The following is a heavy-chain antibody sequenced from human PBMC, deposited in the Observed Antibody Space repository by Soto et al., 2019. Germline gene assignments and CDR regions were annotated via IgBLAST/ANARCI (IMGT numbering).Heavy chain of an antibody. J-gene: IGHJ6*03. V-gene: IGHV3-23*01. CDR3: AKSGNLYYYYMDV. Sequence: GGSLRLSCAASGITFSSYVMYWVRQAPGKGLEWVSEISGSGATTHYADSVKGRFTISRDNSKNILYLQMSSLRAEDTALYYCAKSGNLYYYYMDVWGKGTTVTVSS. D-gene: IGHD1-1*01. CDR2: ISGSGATT. CDR1: GITFSSYV.